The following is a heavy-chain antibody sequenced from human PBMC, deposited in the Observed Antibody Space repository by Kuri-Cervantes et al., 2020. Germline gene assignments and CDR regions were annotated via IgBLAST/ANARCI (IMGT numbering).Heavy chain of an antibody. J-gene: IGHJ3*02. D-gene: IGHD2-2*01. V-gene: IGHV3-9*01. CDR1: GFTFDDYG. CDR3: AKAYKPYCSSTSCYAPSGAFDI. CDR2: ISWNSGSI. Sequence: GGSLRLSCAASGFTFDDYGMSWVRQAPGKGLEWVSGISWNSGSIGYADSVKGRFTISRDNAKNSLYLQMNSLRAEDTALYYCAKAYKPYCSSTSCYAPSGAFDIWGQGTMVTVSS.